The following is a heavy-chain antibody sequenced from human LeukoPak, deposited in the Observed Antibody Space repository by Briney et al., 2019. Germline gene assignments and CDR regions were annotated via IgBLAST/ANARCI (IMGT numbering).Heavy chain of an antibody. CDR1: GFTFSSYA. Sequence: GGSLRLSCAASGFTFSSYAMHWVRQAPGKGLEWVAVISYDGSSKYYADSVKGRFTISRDNSKNTLYLQMNSLRAEDTAVYYCARDLGYPYYFDYWGQGTLVTVSS. D-gene: IGHD5-12*01. CDR3: ARDLGYPYYFDY. V-gene: IGHV3-30*04. J-gene: IGHJ4*02. CDR2: ISYDGSSK.